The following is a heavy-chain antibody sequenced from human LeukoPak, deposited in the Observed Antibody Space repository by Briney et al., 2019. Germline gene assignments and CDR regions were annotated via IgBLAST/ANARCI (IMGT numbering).Heavy chain of an antibody. V-gene: IGHV3-23*01. J-gene: IGHJ4*02. CDR2: ISGSGGST. CDR3: AKSITFGGVIGSSDY. CDR1: GFTFSSYA. Sequence: GGSLRLSCAASGFTFSSYAMSWVRQAPGKGLEWVSAISGSGGSTYYADSVKGRFTISRDDSKNTLYLQMNSLRAEDTAVYYCAKSITFGGVIGSSDYWGQGTLVTVSS. D-gene: IGHD3-16*02.